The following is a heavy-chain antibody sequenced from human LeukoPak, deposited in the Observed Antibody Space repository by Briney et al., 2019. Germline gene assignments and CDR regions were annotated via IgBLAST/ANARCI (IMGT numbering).Heavy chain of an antibody. CDR3: ARDSYCSGGSCYLY. CDR1: GGSISSHY. V-gene: IGHV4-59*11. J-gene: IGHJ4*02. D-gene: IGHD2-15*01. Sequence: PSQTLSLTCAISGGSISSHYWSWIRQPPGKGLEWIGYIYYSGSTNYNPYLNCRVTISVDTSKNDFSLKLSSVTAADTAVYYCARDSYCSGGSCYLYWGQGTLVTVSS. CDR2: IYYSGST.